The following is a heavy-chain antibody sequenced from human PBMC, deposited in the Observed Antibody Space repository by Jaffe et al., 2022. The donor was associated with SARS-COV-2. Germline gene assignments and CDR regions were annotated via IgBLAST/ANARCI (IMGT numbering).Heavy chain of an antibody. CDR1: GFTFSSYG. J-gene: IGHJ6*02. CDR2: ISYDGSNK. D-gene: IGHD1-26*01. Sequence: QVQLVESGGGVVQPGRSLRLSCAASGFTFSSYGMYWVRQAPGKGLEWVAAISYDGSNKYYADSVKGRFTISRDSSKNTLYLQMNSLRAEDTAVYYCAKSEVGATSSYYYYGMDVWGQGTTVTVSS. V-gene: IGHV3-30*18. CDR3: AKSEVGATSSYYYYGMDV.